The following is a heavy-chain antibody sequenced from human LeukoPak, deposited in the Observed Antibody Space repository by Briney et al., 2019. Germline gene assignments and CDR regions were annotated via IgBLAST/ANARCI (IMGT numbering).Heavy chain of an antibody. CDR3: TRAHGYCSGGSCCDY. J-gene: IGHJ4*02. CDR2: IRSKTYGGTA. Sequence: GGSLRLSCTASGFTFGDYAMSWVRQAPGKGLEWVGFIRSKTYGGTAEYAASVKGRFTISRDDSKSIAYLQMKSLKTETTAVYYSTRAHGYCSGGSCCDYWGQGTLVTVSS. CDR1: GFTFGDYA. D-gene: IGHD2-15*01. V-gene: IGHV3-49*04.